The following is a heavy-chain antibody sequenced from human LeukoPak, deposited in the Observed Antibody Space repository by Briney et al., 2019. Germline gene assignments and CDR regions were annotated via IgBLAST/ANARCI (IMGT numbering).Heavy chain of an antibody. CDR2: ISSSSSTI. Sequence: GGSLRLSCAASGFTFSSYSMNWVRQAPGKGLEWVSYISSSSSTIYCADSVKGRFTISRDNAKNSLYLQMNSLRAEDTAVYYCARVPNIAAAGTFSYYYYYMDVWGKGTTVTVSS. CDR1: GFTFSSYS. CDR3: ARVPNIAAAGTFSYYYYYMDV. D-gene: IGHD6-13*01. J-gene: IGHJ6*03. V-gene: IGHV3-48*04.